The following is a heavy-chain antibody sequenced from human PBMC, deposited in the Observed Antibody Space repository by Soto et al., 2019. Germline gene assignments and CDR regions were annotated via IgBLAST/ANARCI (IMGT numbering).Heavy chain of an antibody. V-gene: IGHV3-30-3*01. CDR1: GLNFSSYA. CDR3: ARVGDSSFDY. Sequence: QVQLVESGGGVVQPGRSLRLSCAASGLNFSSYAMHWVRQASGKGLEWVAVISYDGSNKYYADSVKGRFTISRDNSKNTLYLQMNSLRAEDTAVYYCARVGDSSFDYWGQGTLVTVSS. J-gene: IGHJ4*02. CDR2: ISYDGSNK. D-gene: IGHD3-22*01.